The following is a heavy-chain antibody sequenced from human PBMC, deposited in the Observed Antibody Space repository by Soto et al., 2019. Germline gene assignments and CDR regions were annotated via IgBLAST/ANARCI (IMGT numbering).Heavy chain of an antibody. J-gene: IGHJ4*02. CDR2: ISGSGGST. Sequence: AGGSLRLSCAASGFTFISYAMSWVRQAPGKGLEWVSAISGSGGSTYYADSVKGRFTISRDNSKNTLYLQMNSLRAEDTALYYCAKDPRVMTTVGYFDYWGQGTLVTVSS. CDR1: GFTFISYA. V-gene: IGHV3-23*01. CDR3: AKDPRVMTTVGYFDY. D-gene: IGHD4-4*01.